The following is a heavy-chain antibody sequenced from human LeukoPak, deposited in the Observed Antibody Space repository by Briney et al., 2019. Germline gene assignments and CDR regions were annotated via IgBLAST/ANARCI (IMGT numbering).Heavy chain of an antibody. J-gene: IGHJ4*02. D-gene: IGHD7-27*01. Sequence: GGSLRLSCAASGFTVSSNYMSWVRQAPGKGLEWVSVIYSGGSTYYADSVKGRFTISRDNSKNTLYLQMNSLRAEDTAVYYCTLGELGIPFDYWGQGTLVTVSS. CDR3: TLGELGIPFDY. V-gene: IGHV3-53*01. CDR2: IYSGGST. CDR1: GFTVSSNY.